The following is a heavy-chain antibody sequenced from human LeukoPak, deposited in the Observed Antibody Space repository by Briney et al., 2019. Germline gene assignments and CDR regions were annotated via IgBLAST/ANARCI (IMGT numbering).Heavy chain of an antibody. Sequence: PSETLSLTCTVSGASINSYYWSWIRQPPGKGLEWIGYIYTSGSTNYNPSLKSRVTISVDTSNNQFSLQLSSVTAADTAVYYCATLSQYYGSGSYHYYLDSWGQGTLVAVSS. J-gene: IGHJ4*02. D-gene: IGHD3-10*01. CDR1: GASINSYY. V-gene: IGHV4-4*09. CDR3: ATLSQYYGSGSYHYYLDS. CDR2: IYTSGST.